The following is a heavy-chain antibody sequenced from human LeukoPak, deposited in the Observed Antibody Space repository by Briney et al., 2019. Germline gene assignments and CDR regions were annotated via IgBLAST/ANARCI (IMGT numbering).Heavy chain of an antibody. D-gene: IGHD4-17*01. CDR1: GGSTNDYY. CDR2: IYTDGST. V-gene: IGHV4-4*09. CDR3: VRGDYGLFDY. J-gene: IGHJ4*02. Sequence: SETLSLTCSVPGGSTNDYYWNWVRQPPGRGLEWIGYIYTDGSTYYNPSPKSRVTISVVTSKSQCSLKLTSVTAADTAVYYCVRGDYGLFDYWGQGTLVTVSS.